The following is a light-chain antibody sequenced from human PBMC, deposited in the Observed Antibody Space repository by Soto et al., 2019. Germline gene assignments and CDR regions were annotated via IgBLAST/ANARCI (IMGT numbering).Light chain of an antibody. J-gene: IGLJ1*01. V-gene: IGLV2-14*01. CDR2: DVS. Sequence: QSVLTQPASVSGSPGQSITISCTGTSSEVGGYNYVSWYQQHPGKAPKLMIYDVSNRPSGVSNRFSGSKSGNTASLTISGLQAEDEADYYCSSYTSSSGVFGTGTRSPS. CDR1: SSEVGGYNY. CDR3: SSYTSSSGV.